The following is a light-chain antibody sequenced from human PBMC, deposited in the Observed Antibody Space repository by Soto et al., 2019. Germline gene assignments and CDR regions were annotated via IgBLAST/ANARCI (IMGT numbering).Light chain of an antibody. CDR1: SSNIGAGYD. V-gene: IGLV1-40*01. Sequence: QSVLTQPPSVSGAPGQRVTISCTGSSSNIGAGYDVHWYQQLPGTAPKLLIYGNSNRPSGVPDRFSGSKSGTSASLAITGLQAEDEADYYCSSYSSTNTFMIFGGGTKLTVL. J-gene: IGLJ2*01. CDR2: GNS. CDR3: SSYSSTNTFMI.